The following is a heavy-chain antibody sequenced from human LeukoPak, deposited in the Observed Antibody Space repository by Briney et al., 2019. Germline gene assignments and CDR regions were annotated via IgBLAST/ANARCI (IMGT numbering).Heavy chain of an antibody. J-gene: IGHJ4*02. V-gene: IGHV3-30*02. CDR3: AKIAQPECYQLLSTFFDY. CDR2: IRYDGSNK. Sequence: PGGSLRLPCAASGFTFSSYGMHWVRQAPGKGLECVALIRYDGSNKYYADFVKGRFIISRDNSKNTLYLQMNSLRVEDTAVYYCAKIAQPECYQLLSTFFDYWGQGTLVTVSS. D-gene: IGHD2-2*01. CDR1: GFTFSSYG.